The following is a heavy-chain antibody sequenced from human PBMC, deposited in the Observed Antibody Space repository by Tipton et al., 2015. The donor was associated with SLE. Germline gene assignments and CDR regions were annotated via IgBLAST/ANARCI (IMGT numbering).Heavy chain of an antibody. CDR2: ISYDGSNK. CDR3: AKGGSGGTIFDS. Sequence: SLRLSCAASGFTFSSYVMHWVRQAPGKGLEWVAVISYDGSNKYYADSVKGRFTISRDDPSNTLYLQMSGLRLDDTAVYYCAKGGSGGTIFDSWGQGTLVSVSS. CDR1: GFTFSSYV. D-gene: IGHD1-7*01. V-gene: IGHV3-30*04. J-gene: IGHJ4*02.